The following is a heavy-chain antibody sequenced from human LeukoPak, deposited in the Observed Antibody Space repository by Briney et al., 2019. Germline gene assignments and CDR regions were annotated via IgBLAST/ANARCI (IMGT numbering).Heavy chain of an antibody. CDR3: ARAGDRWYFDL. D-gene: IGHD3-10*01. Sequence: GQSLRLSCAASGFTLSDYYMSWIRQAPGKGLEWVSYISSSGATTYYPDSVKGRFTISRDNTKNSLFLQMNSLRAEDTAVYYCARAGDRWYFDLWGRGTLVTVSS. V-gene: IGHV3-11*04. CDR2: ISSSGATT. CDR1: GFTLSDYY. J-gene: IGHJ2*01.